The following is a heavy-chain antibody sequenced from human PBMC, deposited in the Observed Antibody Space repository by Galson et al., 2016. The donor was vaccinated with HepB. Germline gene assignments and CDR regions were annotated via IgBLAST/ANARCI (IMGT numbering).Heavy chain of an antibody. CDR3: ARRRDGMDV. Sequence: QSGAEVKKPGESLKISCQGSGYTFTDYWIGWVRQMPGKGLEWMGIMYPDDSDTRYSPSFQGQVTFSADESISTAYLQWSSLKASDTAMYYCARRRDGMDVWGQGTTVIVTS. CDR1: GYTFTDYW. CDR2: MYPDDSDT. J-gene: IGHJ6*01. V-gene: IGHV5-51*01.